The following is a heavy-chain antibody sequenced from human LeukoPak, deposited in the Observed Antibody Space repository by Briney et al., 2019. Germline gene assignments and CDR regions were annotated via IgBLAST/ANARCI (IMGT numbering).Heavy chain of an antibody. D-gene: IGHD5-12*01. J-gene: IGHJ4*02. Sequence: SETLSLTCTVSGGSISSYYWSWIRQPPGKGLEWIGYIYYSGSTYYNPSLKSRVTISVDTSKNQFSLKLSSVTAADTAVYYCARGPNVATIDYWGQGTLVTVSS. CDR2: IYYSGST. V-gene: IGHV4-59*12. CDR1: GGSISSYY. CDR3: ARGPNVATIDY.